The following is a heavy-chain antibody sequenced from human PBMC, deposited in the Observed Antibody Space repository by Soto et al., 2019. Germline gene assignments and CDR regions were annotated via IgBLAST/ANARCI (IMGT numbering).Heavy chain of an antibody. J-gene: IGHJ3*02. V-gene: IGHV2-70*11. CDR1: GFSLSTSGMC. CDR2: IDWDDDK. CDR3: ARILSYDSSGYPFTGNDAFDI. Sequence: SGPTLVNPTQTLTLTCTFSGFSLSTSGMCVSWIRQPPGKALEWLARIDWDDDKYYSTSLKTRLTISKDTSKNQVVLTMTNMDPVDTATYYCARILSYDSSGYPFTGNDAFDIWGQGTMVTVSS. D-gene: IGHD3-22*01.